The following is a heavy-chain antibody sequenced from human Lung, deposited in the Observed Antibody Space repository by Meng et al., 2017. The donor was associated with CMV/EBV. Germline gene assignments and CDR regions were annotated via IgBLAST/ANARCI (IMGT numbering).Heavy chain of an antibody. CDR3: ARMTAALRYGMDV. D-gene: IGHD2-2*01. Sequence: GSLRLXXTVSGASVSSDDYHWSWIRQPPGGALEWIGQIYNTGGRDTYNPSLESRVTISTDTSKTHFSLKLSSVTAADTAVYYCARMTAALRYGMDVWGLGTTVTVSS. CDR2: IYNTGGRD. CDR1: GASVSSDDYH. V-gene: IGHV4-61*03. J-gene: IGHJ6*02.